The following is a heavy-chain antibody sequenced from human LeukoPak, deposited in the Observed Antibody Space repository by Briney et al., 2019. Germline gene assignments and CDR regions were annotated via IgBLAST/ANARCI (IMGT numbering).Heavy chain of an antibody. CDR3: AKQPIYSYYGLDV. CDR1: VYTFTDYY. Sequence: ASVRVSCKASVYTFTDYYLQWLRQAPGQGLECVGWINPNSGGTDYAQKFLGRVAVTRDTSISTAYMELRSLRSDDTAVYFCAKQPIYSYYGLDVWGQGTTVTVSS. D-gene: IGHD6-13*01. J-gene: IGHJ6*02. CDR2: INPNSGGT. V-gene: IGHV1-2*02.